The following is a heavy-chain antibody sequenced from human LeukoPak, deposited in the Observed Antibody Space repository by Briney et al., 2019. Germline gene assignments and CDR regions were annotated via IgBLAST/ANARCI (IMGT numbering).Heavy chain of an antibody. V-gene: IGHV4-34*01. CDR2: INHSGST. J-gene: IGHJ4*02. CDR3: ARGRGYNSFDY. Sequence: SETLSLTCAVYGGSFSGYYWSWIRQPPGKGLEWIGEINHSGSTNYNPSLKSRVTTSVDTSKNQFSLKLSSVTAADTAVYYCARGRGYNSFDYWGQGTLVTASS. D-gene: IGHD5-24*01. CDR1: GGSFSGYY.